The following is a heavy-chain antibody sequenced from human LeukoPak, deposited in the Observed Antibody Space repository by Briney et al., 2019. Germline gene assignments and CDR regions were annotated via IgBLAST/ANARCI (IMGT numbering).Heavy chain of an antibody. J-gene: IGHJ4*02. Sequence: ASVKVSCKASGYTFTSYAIHWVRQAPGQRLEWMGWINAGSGNAKYSKEFQGRVTITRDTSASTAYMELSSLRSEDMAVYYCARDHGSPGFDYWGQGTLVTVSS. CDR3: ARDHGSPGFDY. CDR2: INAGSGNA. D-gene: IGHD6-13*01. V-gene: IGHV1-3*03. CDR1: GYTFTSYA.